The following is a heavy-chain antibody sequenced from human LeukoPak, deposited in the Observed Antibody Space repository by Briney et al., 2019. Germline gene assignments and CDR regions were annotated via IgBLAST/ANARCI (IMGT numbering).Heavy chain of an antibody. CDR2: AYYSGTT. D-gene: IGHD3-3*01. CDR1: GGSISSSNYY. V-gene: IGHV4-39*01. Sequence: SETLSLTCTVSGGSISSSNYYWAWIRQPPGKGLEWIGSAYYSGTTFYNPSLKSRVTVSVDMSKNQFSLKLSSVTAADTAAHYCASQRSGYYFDYWGQGTLVTVSS. J-gene: IGHJ4*02. CDR3: ASQRSGYYFDY.